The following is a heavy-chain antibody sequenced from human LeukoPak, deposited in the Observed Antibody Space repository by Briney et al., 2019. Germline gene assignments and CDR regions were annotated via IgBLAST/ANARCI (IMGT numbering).Heavy chain of an antibody. Sequence: PGGSLRLSCAASGIILSSNYMTWLRQAPGRGLEWVSLIYGGDAAYYAESVRGRFMISRDNLKNTLFLQMNSLRVEDTAVYYCVTSTGQQFIPYDYWGQGTHVTVSS. CDR1: GIILSSNY. D-gene: IGHD6-13*01. J-gene: IGHJ4*02. CDR3: VTSTGQQFIPYDY. V-gene: IGHV3-66*02. CDR2: IYGGDAA.